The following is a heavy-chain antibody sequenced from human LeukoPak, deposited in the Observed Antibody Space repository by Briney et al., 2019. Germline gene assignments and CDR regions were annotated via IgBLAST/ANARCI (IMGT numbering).Heavy chain of an antibody. D-gene: IGHD1-20*01. V-gene: IGHV3-48*03. Sequence: GGSLRLSCAASGFTFSTYEMNWVRQAPGKGLEWVSYISSSGTISYADSVKGRFTISRDNAQNSLSLQMNSLRAEDTAVYYCARVLYRVAYNFMESMDYWGQGTLVTVSS. J-gene: IGHJ4*02. CDR3: ARVLYRVAYNFMESMDY. CDR2: ISSSGTI. CDR1: GFTFSTYE.